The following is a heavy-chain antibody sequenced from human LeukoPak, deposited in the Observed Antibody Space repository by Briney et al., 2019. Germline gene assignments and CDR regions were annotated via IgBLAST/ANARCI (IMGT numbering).Heavy chain of an antibody. CDR3: ARTDCTNGVCYRGYGVDY. CDR1: GYTFTGYY. D-gene: IGHD2-8*01. V-gene: IGHV1-2*06. J-gene: IGHJ4*02. Sequence: ASVKVSCKASGYTFTGYYMHWVRQAPGQGLEWMGRINPNSGGTNYAQKFQGRVTMTRDTSISTAYMELSRLRSDDTAVYYYARTDCTNGVCYRGYGVDYWGQGTLVTVSS. CDR2: INPNSGGT.